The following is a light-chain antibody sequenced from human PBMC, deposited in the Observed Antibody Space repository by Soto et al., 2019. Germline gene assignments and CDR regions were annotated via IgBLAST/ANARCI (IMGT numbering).Light chain of an antibody. CDR3: KQSDSFPPIT. Sequence: DIQLTQSPSSLSASIGDRVTITCQASQDINNYLNWYQQKPGKAPKLLIYGPSILETGVPSRFSGRGSGTDYAFTISSLQPEDIATYYCKQSDSFPPITFGQGPRLEIK. CDR1: QDINNY. V-gene: IGKV1-33*01. J-gene: IGKJ5*01. CDR2: GPS.